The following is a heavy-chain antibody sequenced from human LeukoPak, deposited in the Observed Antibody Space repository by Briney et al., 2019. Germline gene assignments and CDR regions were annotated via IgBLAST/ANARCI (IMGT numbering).Heavy chain of an antibody. CDR1: GFTFCFYW. Sequence: PGGSLRLSCVASGFTFCFYWMAWVRQAPGKGLEWVANIKQDGSEEYYVDSARGRFTISRDNAKNSLYLQMNSLRAEDTAVYYCARDEHQYYSESSGRFDFWGQGVLVTVSS. CDR2: IKQDGSEE. V-gene: IGHV3-7*04. J-gene: IGHJ4*02. D-gene: IGHD3-22*01. CDR3: ARDEHQYYSESSGRFDF.